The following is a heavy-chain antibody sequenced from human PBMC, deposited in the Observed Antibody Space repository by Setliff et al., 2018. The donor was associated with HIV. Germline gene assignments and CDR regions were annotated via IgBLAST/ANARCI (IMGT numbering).Heavy chain of an antibody. V-gene: IGHV4-61*02. CDR3: AAGIAVAGTDYYYYGMDV. CDR2: IYTSGST. CDR1: GGSINRGTYY. D-gene: IGHD6-19*01. J-gene: IGHJ6*02. Sequence: SETLSLTCSVSGGSINRGTYYWTWIRQPAGKGLEWIGRIYTSGSTNYNPSLKSRVTISVDTSKNQFSLKLSSVTAADTAVYYCAAGIAVAGTDYYYYGMDVWGQGTTVTVS.